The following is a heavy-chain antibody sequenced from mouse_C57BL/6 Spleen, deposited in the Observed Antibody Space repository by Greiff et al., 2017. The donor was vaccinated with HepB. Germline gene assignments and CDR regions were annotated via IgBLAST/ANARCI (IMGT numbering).Heavy chain of an antibody. D-gene: IGHD2-5*01. CDR2: IWSGGST. Sequence: VMLVESGPGLVQPSQSLSITCTVSGFSLTSYGVHWVRQSPGKGLEWLGVIWSGGSTDYNAAFISRLSISKDNSKSQVFFKMNSLQADDTAIYYCARGDYSNYWFAYWGQGTLVTVSA. V-gene: IGHV2-2*01. J-gene: IGHJ3*01. CDR1: GFSLTSYG. CDR3: ARGDYSNYWFAY.